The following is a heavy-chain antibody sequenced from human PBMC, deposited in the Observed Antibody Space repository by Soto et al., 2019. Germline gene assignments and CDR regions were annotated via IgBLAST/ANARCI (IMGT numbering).Heavy chain of an antibody. J-gene: IGHJ4*02. V-gene: IGHV3-33*01. CDR1: GFTFSSYG. CDR2: IWYDGSNK. Sequence: PGGSLRLSCAASGFTFSSYGMHWARQAPGKGLEWVAVIWYDGSNKYYADSVKGRFTISRDNSKNTLYLQMNSLRAEDTAVYYCARGGDSSGYYYLDYWGQGTPVTVSS. D-gene: IGHD3-22*01. CDR3: ARGGDSSGYYYLDY.